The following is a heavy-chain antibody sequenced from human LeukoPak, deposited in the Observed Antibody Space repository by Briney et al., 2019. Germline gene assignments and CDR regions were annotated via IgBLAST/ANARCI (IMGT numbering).Heavy chain of an antibody. D-gene: IGHD3-9*01. Sequence: GGSLRLSCAASGFTFSSYSMNWVRQAPGKGLEWVSSTSSSSSYIYYADSVKGRFTISRDNAKNSLYLQMNSLRAEDTAVYYCARDYDILTGVDYWGQGTLVTVSS. CDR3: ARDYDILTGVDY. V-gene: IGHV3-21*01. J-gene: IGHJ4*02. CDR1: GFTFSSYS. CDR2: TSSSSSYI.